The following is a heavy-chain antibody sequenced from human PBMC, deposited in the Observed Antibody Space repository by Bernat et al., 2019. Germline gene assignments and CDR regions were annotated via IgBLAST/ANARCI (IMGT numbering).Heavy chain of an antibody. D-gene: IGHD3-3*01. J-gene: IGHJ3*02. Sequence: EVQLLESGGGLVQPGGSLRLSCAASGFTFSSYAMSWVRQAPGKGLEWVSAISGSGGSTYYADSVKGRFTISRDNSKNTLYLQMNSLRAEDTAVYYCTKGPSGWSAFDIWGQGTMVTVSS. V-gene: IGHV3-23*01. CDR2: ISGSGGST. CDR3: TKGPSGWSAFDI. CDR1: GFTFSSYA.